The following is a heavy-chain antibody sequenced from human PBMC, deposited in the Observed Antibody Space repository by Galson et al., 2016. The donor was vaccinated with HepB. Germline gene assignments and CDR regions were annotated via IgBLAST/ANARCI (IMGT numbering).Heavy chain of an antibody. CDR2: INPSGGNT. CDR1: GYTFTSYY. Sequence: SVKVSCTASGYTFTSYYMHWVRQAPGQGLEWMGIINPSGGNTNYAQKFQGRVTMTRDTSTSTVYMELSSLRSEDTAIYYCARDGRGGHYYGSGSYWGQGTLVTVSS. J-gene: IGHJ4*02. CDR3: ARDGRGGHYYGSGSY. V-gene: IGHV1-46*01. D-gene: IGHD3-10*01.